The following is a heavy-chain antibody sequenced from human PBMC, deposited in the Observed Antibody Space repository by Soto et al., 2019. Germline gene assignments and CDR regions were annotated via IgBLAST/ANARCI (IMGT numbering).Heavy chain of an antibody. CDR3: AFWIGMLSPRDDFDF. CDR1: GGTFSSYT. J-gene: IGHJ4*02. V-gene: IGHV1-69*02. Sequence: QVQLGQSGAEVMKPGSSVKVSCKASGGTFSSYTISWVRQAPGQGIEWRGRIIPILGIADYAQKFQGRVPITADKTTNTAYMELSSLRSEDTAVYYCAFWIGMLSPRDDFDFWGQGTLVTVSS. D-gene: IGHD3-3*01. CDR2: IIPILGIA.